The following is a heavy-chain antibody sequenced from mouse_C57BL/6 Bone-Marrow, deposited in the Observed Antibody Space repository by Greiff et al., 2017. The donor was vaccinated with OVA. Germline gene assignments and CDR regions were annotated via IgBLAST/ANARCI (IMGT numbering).Heavy chain of an antibody. CDR1: GYTFTSYW. CDR2: IYPGSGST. Sequence: QVQLQQPGAGLVKPGASVKMSCKASGYTFTSYWITWVKQRPGQGLEWIGDIYPGSGSTNYNEKFKSKATLTVDTSSSTAYMQLSSLTSEDSAVYYCARSSYYYGSSPYWYFDVWGTGTTVTVSS. D-gene: IGHD1-1*01. CDR3: ARSSYYYGSSPYWYFDV. J-gene: IGHJ1*03. V-gene: IGHV1-55*01.